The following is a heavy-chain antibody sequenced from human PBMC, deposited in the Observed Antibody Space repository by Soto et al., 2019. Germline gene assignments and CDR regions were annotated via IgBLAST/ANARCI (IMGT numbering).Heavy chain of an antibody. CDR3: AGTIAARHLFDY. D-gene: IGHD6-6*01. CDR1: GFTFSSYA. J-gene: IGHJ4*02. CDR2: ISGSGGST. Sequence: EVQLLESGGGLVQPGGSLRLSCAASGFTFSSYAMSWVRQAPGKGLEWVSAISGSGGSTYYADSVKGRFTISRDNSKNTLYLQMNSLRAEDTAVYYCAGTIAARHLFDYWGQGTLVTVSS. V-gene: IGHV3-23*01.